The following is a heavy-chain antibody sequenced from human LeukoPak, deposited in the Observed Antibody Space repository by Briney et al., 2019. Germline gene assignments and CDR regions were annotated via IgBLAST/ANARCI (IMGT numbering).Heavy chain of an antibody. J-gene: IGHJ6*02. CDR2: IIPILGIA. CDR3: ARSDEDCSSTSCYGGGSSSSYGDYYYGVDV. Sequence: SVKVSCKASGGTFSSYTISWVRQAPGQGLEWMGRIIPILGIANYAQKFQGRVTITADKSTSTAYMELSSLRSEDTAVYYCARSDEDCSSTSCYGGGSSSSYGDYYYGVDVWGQGTTVTVSS. V-gene: IGHV1-69*02. D-gene: IGHD2-2*01. CDR1: GGTFSSYT.